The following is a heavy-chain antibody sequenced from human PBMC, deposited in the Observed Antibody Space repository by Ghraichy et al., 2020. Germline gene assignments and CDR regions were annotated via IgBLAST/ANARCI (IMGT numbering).Heavy chain of an antibody. J-gene: IGHJ6*02. CDR3: ARARWLHHVGTPNYYYYGMDV. CDR2: IYYSGST. Sequence: SETLSLTCTVSGGSVSSGSYYWSWIRQPPGKGLEWIGYIYYSGSTNYNPSLKSRVTISVDTSKNQFSLKLSSVTAADTAVYYCARARWLHHVGTPNYYYYGMDVWGQGTTVTVSS. D-gene: IGHD5-24*01. CDR1: GGSVSSGSYY. V-gene: IGHV4-61*01.